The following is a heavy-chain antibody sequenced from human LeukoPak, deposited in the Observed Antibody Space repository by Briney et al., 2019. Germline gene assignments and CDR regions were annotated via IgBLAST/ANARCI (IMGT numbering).Heavy chain of an antibody. CDR2: ISYDGTDK. D-gene: IGHD3-22*01. J-gene: IGHJ4*02. CDR3: ARDVVGEYYDSSGYFAN. V-gene: IGHV3-30*19. Sequence: PGGSLRLSCAASGFSFFNFGMHWVRQAPGKGLEWVALISYDGTDKYYADSVKGRFTISRDNSKNTLFLQMNSLRAEDTAVYYCARDVVGEYYDSSGYFANWGQGTLVTVSS. CDR1: GFSFFNFG.